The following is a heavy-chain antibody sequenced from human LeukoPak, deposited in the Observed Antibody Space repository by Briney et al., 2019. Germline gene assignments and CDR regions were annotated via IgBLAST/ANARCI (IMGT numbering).Heavy chain of an antibody. Sequence: PGGSLRLSCAASGFTFSSYAMSWVRQAPGKGLEWVSAISGSGGSTYYADSVKGRFTISRDNAKNTLYLQMYSLRVEDTAVYYCAKISSGYCSGGSCYLDYWGQGTLVTVSS. J-gene: IGHJ4*02. CDR1: GFTFSSYA. CDR3: AKISSGYCSGGSCYLDY. V-gene: IGHV3-23*01. CDR2: ISGSGGST. D-gene: IGHD2-15*01.